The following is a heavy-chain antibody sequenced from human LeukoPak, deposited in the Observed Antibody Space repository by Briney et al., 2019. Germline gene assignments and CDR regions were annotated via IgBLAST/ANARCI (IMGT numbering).Heavy chain of an antibody. CDR2: IGTGGTT. CDR3: ARDSELTGDRSEY. J-gene: IGHJ4*02. CDR1: GFTVSSYE. V-gene: IGHV3-48*03. D-gene: IGHD1-7*01. Sequence: GGSLRLSCAASGFTVSSYEMNWVRQAPGKGLEWVSYIGTGGTTLYADSVKGRFTISRGDAKNSLYLQMNSLRAVDTAVYYCARDSELTGDRSEYWGQGTLVTVSS.